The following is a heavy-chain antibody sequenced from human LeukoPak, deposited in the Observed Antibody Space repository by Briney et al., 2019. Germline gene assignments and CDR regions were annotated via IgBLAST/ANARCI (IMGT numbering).Heavy chain of an antibody. D-gene: IGHD1-7*01. J-gene: IGHJ5*02. V-gene: IGHV3-74*01. CDR1: GFTFSSYS. CDR2: INSDGSST. Sequence: QSGGSLRLSCAASGFTFSSYSMNWVRQAPGKGLVWVSRINSDGSSTSYADSVKGRFTISRDNAKNTLYLQMNSLRAEDTALYYCAKHWNYRWFDPWGQGTLVTVSS. CDR3: AKHWNYRWFDP.